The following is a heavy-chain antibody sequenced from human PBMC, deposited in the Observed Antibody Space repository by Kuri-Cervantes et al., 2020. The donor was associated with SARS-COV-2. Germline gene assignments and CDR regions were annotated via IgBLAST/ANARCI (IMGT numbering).Heavy chain of an antibody. J-gene: IGHJ4*02. D-gene: IGHD3-3*01. V-gene: IGHV1-46*01. CDR3: ARGGLRFLEWLPDYLDY. CDR1: GYTFTNYY. CDR2: INPSDDST. Sequence: ASVKVSCKAGGYTFTNYYIHWVRQAPGQGLEWMGVINPSDDSTTYAQKFQDRVTMTRDTSTSTVYMELRSLSSEDTAVFYCARGGLRFLEWLPDYLDYWGQGTLVTVSS.